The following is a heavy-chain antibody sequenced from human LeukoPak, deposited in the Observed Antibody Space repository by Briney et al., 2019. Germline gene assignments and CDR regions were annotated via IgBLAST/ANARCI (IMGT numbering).Heavy chain of an antibody. D-gene: IGHD3-10*01. V-gene: IGHV4-34*01. CDR2: INHSGST. Sequence: PSETLSLTCAVYGGSFSGYYWSWIRQPPGKGLEWIGEINHSGSTNYNPSLKSRVTISVDTSKNQFSLKLSSVTAADTAVYYCARFHSGGSGSYFWFDPWGQGTLVTVSS. CDR3: ARFHSGGSGSYFWFDP. CDR1: GGSFSGYY. J-gene: IGHJ5*02.